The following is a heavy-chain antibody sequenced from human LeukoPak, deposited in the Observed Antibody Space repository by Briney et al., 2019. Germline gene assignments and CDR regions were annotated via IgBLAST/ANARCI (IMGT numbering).Heavy chain of an antibody. CDR1: GFTFSSYS. Sequence: GGSLRLSCAASGFTFSSYSMNWVRQAPGKGLEWVSSISSSSSYIYYADSVKGRFTISRDNAKNSLYLQMNSLRAEDTAVYYCARILTYYYNSSGYYFDYWGQGTLVTVSS. D-gene: IGHD3-22*01. CDR3: ARILTYYYNSSGYYFDY. V-gene: IGHV3-21*01. CDR2: ISSSSSYI. J-gene: IGHJ4*02.